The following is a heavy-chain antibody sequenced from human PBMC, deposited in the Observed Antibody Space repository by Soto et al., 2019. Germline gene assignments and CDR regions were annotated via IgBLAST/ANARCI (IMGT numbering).Heavy chain of an antibody. D-gene: IGHD1-26*01. CDR2: ISGSGFKK. Sequence: EVVLLESGGGLEQPGGSLSLSCAASGFIFENFGMSWVRQAPGKGLEWISSISGSGFKKYYADSVKGRFTISRDNSKSTVYLELNNLSAEDTAVYHCAKNQGVELVPLATVDWFDPWGQGSVVTVSS. V-gene: IGHV3-23*01. CDR3: AKNQGVELVPLATVDWFDP. CDR1: GFIFENFG. J-gene: IGHJ5*02.